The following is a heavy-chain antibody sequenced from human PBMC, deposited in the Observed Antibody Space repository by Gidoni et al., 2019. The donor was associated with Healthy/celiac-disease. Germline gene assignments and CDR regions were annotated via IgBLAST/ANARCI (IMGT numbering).Heavy chain of an antibody. CDR1: VCPLSSYA. J-gene: IGHJ4*02. D-gene: IGHD5-12*01. V-gene: IGHV1-69*19. CDR2: IIPSFGTA. Sequence: VQLVQSGAEVKKPGSSVNVSCKASVCPLSSYAISWVRQAPGQGLEWMGGIIPSFGTANYAQKCQGRVTITADESTSTAYMELSSLRSEDTAVYYCARDGYSGYHYFDYWGQGTLVTVSS. CDR3: ARDGYSGYHYFDY.